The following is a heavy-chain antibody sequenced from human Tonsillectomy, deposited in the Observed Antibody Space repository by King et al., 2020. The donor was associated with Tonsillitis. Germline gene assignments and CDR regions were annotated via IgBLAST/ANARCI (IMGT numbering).Heavy chain of an antibody. D-gene: IGHD3-22*01. Sequence: VQLVESGGGVVQPGRSLRLSCAASGFTFSSYGMHWVRQAPGKGLEGVAVISYDGSDKYYVDSVKGRFTISRDNSKNTLYLQMNSLRAEDTAVYYCAIDQSSYYSSGYYSDWGQGTMVTVSS. CDR2: ISYDGSDK. CDR1: GFTFSSYG. J-gene: IGHJ3*01. V-gene: IGHV3-30*05. CDR3: AIDQSSYYSSGYYSD.